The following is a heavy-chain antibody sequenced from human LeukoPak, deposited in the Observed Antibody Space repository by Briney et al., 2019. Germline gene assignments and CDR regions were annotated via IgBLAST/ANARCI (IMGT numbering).Heavy chain of an antibody. D-gene: IGHD2-15*01. J-gene: IGHJ2*01. Sequence: GGSLRLSCTASGSTFGDYAMSWVRQAPGKGLEWVGFIRNKAYGGTIEYAASVKGRFTISRDDSKSFAYLQMNSLKTEDTAVYYCTAQVFCSGRSCYSHWYFDLWGRGTLVTVSS. CDR1: GSTFGDYA. V-gene: IGHV3-49*04. CDR3: TAQVFCSGRSCYSHWYFDL. CDR2: IRNKAYGGTI.